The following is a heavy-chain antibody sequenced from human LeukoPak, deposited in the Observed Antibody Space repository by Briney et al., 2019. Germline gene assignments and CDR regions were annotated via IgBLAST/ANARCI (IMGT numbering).Heavy chain of an antibody. V-gene: IGHV3-21*01. CDR3: ARDYDGSGQSNFDY. D-gene: IGHD3-22*01. J-gene: IGHJ4*02. CDR2: ISSSSSYV. CDR1: GFTFSSYA. Sequence: GGSLRLSCAASGFTFSSYAMGWVRQAPGKGLEWVSSISSSSSYVYYADSVKGRFTISRDNAKNSLYLQMNSLRAEDTAVYYCARDYDGSGQSNFDYWGQGTLVTVSS.